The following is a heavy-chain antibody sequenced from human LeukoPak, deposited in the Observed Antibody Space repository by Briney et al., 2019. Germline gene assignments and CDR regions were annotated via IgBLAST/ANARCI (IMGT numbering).Heavy chain of an antibody. V-gene: IGHV3-33*01. D-gene: IGHD3-22*01. CDR1: GFTFSNYG. Sequence: PGGSLRLSCAASGFTFSNYGMHWVRQVPGKGLEWVAATWFDGIRKYYADSVKGRLTISRDNSKNTLYLQMNSLRAEDTAVYYCARDLEDSSPFGAFDMWGQGTMVTVSS. CDR3: ARDLEDSSPFGAFDM. CDR2: TWFDGIRK. J-gene: IGHJ3*02.